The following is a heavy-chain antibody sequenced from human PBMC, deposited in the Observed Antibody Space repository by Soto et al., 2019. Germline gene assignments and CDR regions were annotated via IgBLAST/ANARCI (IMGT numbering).Heavy chain of an antibody. J-gene: IGHJ4*02. CDR1: GFTFSSNE. CDR2: ISSSGSTI. CDR3: ARAPMLGYCTTGECYGGEFDY. V-gene: IGHV3-48*03. Sequence: LRLSYAASGFTFSSNEMNWVSQAPGKGLEWVSYISSSGSTIYYAASVKGRFTISRDNAKNSLYLQMNSLRAEDTAVYYCARAPMLGYCTTGECYGGEFDYWGQGTLVAVSS. D-gene: IGHD2-8*01.